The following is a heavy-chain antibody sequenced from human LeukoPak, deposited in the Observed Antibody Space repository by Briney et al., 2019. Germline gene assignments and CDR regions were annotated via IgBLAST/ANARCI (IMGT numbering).Heavy chain of an antibody. CDR3: AKDLRLGGYSHVRGFDI. V-gene: IGHV3-9*01. D-gene: IGHD3-22*01. J-gene: IGHJ3*02. Sequence: PPGGSLRLSCGASGLTLDYYAMHWVRQAPAKGLEWVSGISWNSGSLGYAASVRGRFTISRDNAKNSLYLQMNSLRPEDTALYYCAKDLRLGGYSHVRGFDIWGQGTRVTVSS. CDR1: GLTLDYYA. CDR2: ISWNSGSL.